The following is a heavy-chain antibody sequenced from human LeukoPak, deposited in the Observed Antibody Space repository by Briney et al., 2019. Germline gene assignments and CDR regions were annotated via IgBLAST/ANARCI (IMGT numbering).Heavy chain of an antibody. J-gene: IGHJ4*02. V-gene: IGHV4-59*01. Sequence: SETLSLTCTVSGGSISSYYWSWIRQPPGKGLGWIGYIYYSGSTNYNPSLKSRVTISVDTSKNQFSLKLSSVTAADTAVYYCASIPLPSTMALRGTYYFDYWGQGTLVTVSS. CDR2: IYYSGST. CDR3: ASIPLPSTMALRGTYYFDY. CDR1: GGSISSYY. D-gene: IGHD4/OR15-4a*01.